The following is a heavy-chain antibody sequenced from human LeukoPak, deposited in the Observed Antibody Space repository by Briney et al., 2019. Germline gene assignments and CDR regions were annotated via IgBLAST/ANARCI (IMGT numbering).Heavy chain of an antibody. Sequence: SQTLSLTCTVSGGSISSGSYYWSWIRQPAGKGLEWIGRIYTSGSTNYNPSLKSRVTISVDTSKNQFSLKLSSVTAADTAVYYCARESSSVADYWGQGTLVTVSS. CDR1: GGSISSGSYY. J-gene: IGHJ4*02. D-gene: IGHD6-25*01. CDR2: IYTSGST. V-gene: IGHV4-61*02. CDR3: ARESSSVADY.